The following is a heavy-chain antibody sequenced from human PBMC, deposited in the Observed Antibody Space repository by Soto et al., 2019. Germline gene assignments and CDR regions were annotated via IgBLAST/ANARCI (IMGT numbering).Heavy chain of an antibody. J-gene: IGHJ4*02. V-gene: IGHV3-23*05. CDR3: AKDAVYNDGLWLMDH. Sequence: ESGGGLVQPGGSLRLSCTASGLPHSNFAMMWVRQAPGKGLECVSGIYGSGRGIEYADSVKGRFTISRDNSKNTVYLQMTDLRADDTAIYYCAKDAVYNDGLWLMDHWGQGTQVTVSS. CDR2: IYGSGRGI. D-gene: IGHD2-8*01. CDR1: GLPHSNFA.